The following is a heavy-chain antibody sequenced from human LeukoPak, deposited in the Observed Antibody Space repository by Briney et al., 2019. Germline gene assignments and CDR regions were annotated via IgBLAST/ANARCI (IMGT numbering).Heavy chain of an antibody. Sequence: GGSLRLSCAASGFTFISYAMSWVRQARGKGLEWVSAISGSGGSTYYADSVKGRFTISRDNSKNTLYLQMNSLRAEDTAVYYCAKDHGSSGYYYEVVFDYWGQGTLVTVSS. CDR2: ISGSGGST. J-gene: IGHJ4*02. CDR3: AKDHGSSGYYYEVVFDY. D-gene: IGHD3-22*01. CDR1: GFTFISYA. V-gene: IGHV3-23*01.